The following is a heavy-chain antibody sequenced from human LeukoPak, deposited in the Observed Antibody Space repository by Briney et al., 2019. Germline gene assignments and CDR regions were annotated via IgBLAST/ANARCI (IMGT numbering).Heavy chain of an antibody. Sequence: SETLSLTCTVSGGSISSNSYYWGWIRQPPGKGLEWVGTVYYTGSTYYNPSLKSRVTISVDTSKKQFSLKLSSVTAADTAVYYCARLVRGIYDYFDYWGQGTLVTVSS. CDR3: ARLVRGIYDYFDY. J-gene: IGHJ4*02. CDR1: GGSISSNSYY. V-gene: IGHV4-39*07. D-gene: IGHD3-10*01. CDR2: VYYTGST.